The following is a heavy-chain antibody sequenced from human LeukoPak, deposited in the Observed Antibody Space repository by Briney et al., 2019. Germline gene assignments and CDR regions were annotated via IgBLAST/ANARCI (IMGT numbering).Heavy chain of an antibody. Sequence: SETLSLTCTVSGGSISSGGYYWSWIRQHPGKGLEWIGYIYYSGSTYYNPSLKSRVTISVDTSKNQFSLKLSSVTAADTAVYYCAREGSYDSRGFDPWGQGTLVTVSS. CDR2: IYYSGST. CDR3: AREGSYDSRGFDP. D-gene: IGHD3-22*01. CDR1: GGSISSGGYY. J-gene: IGHJ5*02. V-gene: IGHV4-61*08.